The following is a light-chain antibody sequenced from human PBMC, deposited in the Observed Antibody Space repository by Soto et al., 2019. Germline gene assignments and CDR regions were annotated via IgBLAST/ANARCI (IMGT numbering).Light chain of an antibody. V-gene: IGKV3-20*01. CDR3: HQYGSSPGT. CDR2: GAS. CDR1: QSVSSNF. Sequence: EIVLTQSPGTLSLSPGDRATLSCRASQSVSSNFLAWYQQKPGQAPRLLIYGASIRATGNPDRFSGSGSGTDFTLTIRRLEPEDFAMYFCHQYGSSPGTFGQGNKVEIK. J-gene: IGKJ1*01.